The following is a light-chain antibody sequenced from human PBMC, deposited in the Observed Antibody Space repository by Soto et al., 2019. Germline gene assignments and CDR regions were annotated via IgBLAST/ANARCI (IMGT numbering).Light chain of an antibody. Sequence: DIVMTQSPDSLAVSLGEWATINCKSSQSVLYSSNNKNYLAWYQQKXGQPPKXFIYWASTRESGVPERFSGSGSGTDCTRTISSLQAEDVAVYYCQQYYSTTPTFGGGTKVDIK. CDR3: QQYYSTTPT. V-gene: IGKV4-1*01. J-gene: IGKJ4*01. CDR2: WAS. CDR1: QSVLYSSNNKNY.